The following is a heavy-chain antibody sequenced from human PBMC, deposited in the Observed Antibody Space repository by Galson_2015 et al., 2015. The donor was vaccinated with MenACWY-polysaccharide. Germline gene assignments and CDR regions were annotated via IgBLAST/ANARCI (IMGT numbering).Heavy chain of an antibody. J-gene: IGHJ2*01. D-gene: IGHD7-27*01. CDR3: ARRSVGNWYFDV. CDR2: IHTTWST. V-gene: IGHV4-4*07. CDR1: RGSVNSYY. Sequence: ETLSLTCTVSRGSVNSYYLSWVRQPAGKGLEWIGRIHTTWSTTYNPSFTSRVTMSVDMSKNQFSLRLTSVTAADSAAYHCARRSVGNWYFDVWGRGTLVTVSS.